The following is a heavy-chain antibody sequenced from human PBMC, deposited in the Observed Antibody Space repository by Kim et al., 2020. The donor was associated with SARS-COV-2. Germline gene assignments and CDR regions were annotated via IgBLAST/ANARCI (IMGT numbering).Heavy chain of an antibody. D-gene: IGHD3-22*01. J-gene: IGHJ4*02. CDR3: ARQDDSSGYYSDY. Sequence: YSPPFQGQVSISADKSISTAYLQWSSLKASDTAIYYCARQDDSSGYYSDYWGQGTLVTVSS. V-gene: IGHV5-51*01.